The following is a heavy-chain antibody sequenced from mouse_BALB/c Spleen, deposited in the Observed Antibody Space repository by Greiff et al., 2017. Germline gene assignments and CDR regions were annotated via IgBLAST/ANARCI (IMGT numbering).Heavy chain of an antibody. CDR1: GFDFSRYW. J-gene: IGHJ4*01. V-gene: IGHV4-1*02. CDR2: INPDSSTI. Sequence: EVKLLESGGGLVQPGGSLKLSCAASGFDFSRYWMSWVRQAPGKGLEWIGEINPDSSTINYTPSLKDKFIISRDNAKNTLYLQMSKVRSEDTALYYCARAIYDGTTGAMDYWGQGTSVTVSS. D-gene: IGHD2-3*01. CDR3: ARAIYDGTTGAMDY.